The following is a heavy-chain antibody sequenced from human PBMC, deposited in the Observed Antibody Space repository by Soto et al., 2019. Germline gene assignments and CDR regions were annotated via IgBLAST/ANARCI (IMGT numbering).Heavy chain of an antibody. Sequence: QVQLVESGGGVVQPGRSLRLSCAASGFTFSSYGMHWVRQAPGKGLEWVAVIWYDGSNKYYADSVKGRFTISRDNSKNTLYLQMNSLXXXDTAXXXCARXXXXXXXXXXXGXYYYYYMDVWGKGTTVTVSS. CDR1: GFTFSSYG. J-gene: IGHJ6*03. V-gene: IGHV3-33*01. CDR3: ARXXXXXXXXXXXGXYYYYYMDV. CDR2: IWYDGSNK.